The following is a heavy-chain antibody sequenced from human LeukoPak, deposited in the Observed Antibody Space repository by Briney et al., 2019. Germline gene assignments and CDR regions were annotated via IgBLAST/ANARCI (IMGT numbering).Heavy chain of an antibody. CDR1: GGTFSSYA. D-gene: IGHD3-22*01. CDR3: ARAPYYYDSSGYDPNEYYYYMDV. V-gene: IGHV1-69*05. J-gene: IGHJ6*03. Sequence: ASVKVSGKASGGTFSSYAISWVRQAPGQGLEWMGGIIPIFGTANYAQKFQGRVTITTDESTSTAYMELSSLRSEDTAVYYCARAPYYYDSSGYDPNEYYYYMDVWGKGTTVTVSS. CDR2: IIPIFGTA.